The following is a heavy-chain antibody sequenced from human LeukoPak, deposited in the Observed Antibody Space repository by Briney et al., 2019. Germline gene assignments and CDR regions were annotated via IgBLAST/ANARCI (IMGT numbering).Heavy chain of an antibody. CDR3: ARVWFGEPAFDY. CDR1: GFTVSSNS. CDR2: IYSGGNT. J-gene: IGHJ4*02. V-gene: IGHV3-53*01. Sequence: GGSLRLSCTVSGFTVSSNSWSWVRQAPGKGLEWVSFIYSGGNTHYSDSVKGRFTISRDNSKNTLYLQMNSLRAEDTAVYYCARVWFGEPAFDYWGQGTLVTVSS. D-gene: IGHD3-10*01.